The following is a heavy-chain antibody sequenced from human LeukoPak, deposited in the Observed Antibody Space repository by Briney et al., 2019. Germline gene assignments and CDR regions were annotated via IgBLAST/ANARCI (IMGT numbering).Heavy chain of an antibody. Sequence: GGSLRLSCAASGFTFSSYGMHWVRQAPGKGLEWVAVIWYDGSNKYYADSVKGRFTISRDNSKNTLYLQMNSLRAEDTVVYYCARVGAPSEYYFDYWGQGTLVTVSS. V-gene: IGHV3-33*01. CDR1: GFTFSSYG. D-gene: IGHD1-26*01. J-gene: IGHJ4*02. CDR2: IWYDGSNK. CDR3: ARVGAPSEYYFDY.